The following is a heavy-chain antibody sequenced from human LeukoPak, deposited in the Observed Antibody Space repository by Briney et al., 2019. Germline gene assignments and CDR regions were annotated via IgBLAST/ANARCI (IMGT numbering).Heavy chain of an antibody. V-gene: IGHV5-51*01. CDR1: GYSFTSYW. CDR2: IYPGDSDT. D-gene: IGHD6-13*01. CDR3: ARHSRAAAGQGGGNFDY. Sequence: GEFLKISCKGSGYSFTSYWIGWVRQMPGKGLEWMGIIYPGDSDTRYGPSFQGQVTISADKSISTACLQWSSLKASDTAMYYCARHSRAAAGQGGGNFDYWGQGTLVTVSS. J-gene: IGHJ4*02.